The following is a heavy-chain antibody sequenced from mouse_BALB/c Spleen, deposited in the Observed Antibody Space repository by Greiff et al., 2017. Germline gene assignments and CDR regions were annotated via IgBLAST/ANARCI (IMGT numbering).Heavy chain of an antibody. CDR2: ISSGGSYT. Sequence: DVMLVESGGDLVKPGGSLKLSCAASGFTFSSYGMSWVRQTPDKRLEWVATISSGGSYTYYPDSVKGRFTISRDNAKNTLYLQMSSLKSEDTAMYYCARLGEQAWFAYWGQGTLVTVSA. CDR3: ARLGEQAWFAY. V-gene: IGHV5-6*02. CDR1: GFTFSSYG. J-gene: IGHJ3*01.